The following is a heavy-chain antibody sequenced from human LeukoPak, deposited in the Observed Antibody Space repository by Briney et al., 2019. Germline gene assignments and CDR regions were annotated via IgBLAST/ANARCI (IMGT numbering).Heavy chain of an antibody. V-gene: IGHV3-9*01. J-gene: IGHJ3*02. CDR2: ISWNSGSI. CDR1: GFTFSSYG. Sequence: GGSLRLSCAASGFTFSSYGMHWVRQAPGKGLEWVSGISWNSGSIGYADSVKGRFTISRDNAKNSLYLQMNSLRAEDTALYYCAKVLVRGGGFDAFDIWGQGTMVTVSS. D-gene: IGHD3-10*01. CDR3: AKVLVRGGGFDAFDI.